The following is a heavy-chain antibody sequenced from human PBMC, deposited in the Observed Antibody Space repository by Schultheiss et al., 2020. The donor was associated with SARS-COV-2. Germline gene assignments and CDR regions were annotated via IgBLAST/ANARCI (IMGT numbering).Heavy chain of an antibody. D-gene: IGHD6-13*01. Sequence: SETLSLTCAVSGGSISSSNWWSWVRQPPGKGLEWIGEIYHSGSTYYNPSLKSRVTISVDTSKNQFSLKLSSVTAADTAVYYCARQRQQLVRYWGQGTLVTVSS. CDR2: IYHSGST. CDR3: ARQRQQLVRY. CDR1: GGSISSSNW. J-gene: IGHJ4*02. V-gene: IGHV4-4*02.